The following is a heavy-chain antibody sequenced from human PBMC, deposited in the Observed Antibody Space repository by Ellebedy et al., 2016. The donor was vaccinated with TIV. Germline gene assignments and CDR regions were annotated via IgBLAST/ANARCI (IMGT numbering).Heavy chain of an antibody. Sequence: AASVKVSCKASGYTFTSYAMHWVRQAPGQRLEWMGWINAGNGNTKYSQKFQGWVTMTRDTSISPAYMELSRLRSDDTALYYCAKDISGGIITGTTLADYYGMDVWGQGTTVTVSS. CDR3: AKDISGGIITGTTLADYYGMDV. V-gene: IGHV1-3*01. J-gene: IGHJ6*02. CDR2: INAGNGNT. CDR1: GYTFTSYA. D-gene: IGHD1-7*01.